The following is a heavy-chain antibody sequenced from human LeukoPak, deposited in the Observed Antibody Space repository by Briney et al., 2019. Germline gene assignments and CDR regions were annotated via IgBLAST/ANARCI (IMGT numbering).Heavy chain of an antibody. V-gene: IGHV4-39*01. Sequence: NPSETLSLTCTVSGGSISSSSYYWGWIRQPPGKGLEWIGSIYYSGSTHYNPSLKSRVTISVDTSKNQFSLKLSSVTAADTAVYYCARRVEGAILSGFDYWGQGTLVTVSS. D-gene: IGHD2-21*01. CDR3: ARRVEGAILSGFDY. J-gene: IGHJ4*02. CDR2: IYYSGST. CDR1: GGSISSSSYY.